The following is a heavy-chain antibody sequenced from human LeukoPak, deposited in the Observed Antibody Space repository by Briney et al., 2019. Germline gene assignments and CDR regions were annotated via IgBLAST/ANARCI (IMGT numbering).Heavy chain of an antibody. CDR3: TRGRAAGD. Sequence: ASVKVSCKASGYTFTNNDINWVRQTTGQGIEWMGWVSPDSGDTGYAPNFRGRVTMTTDTSINTAYMELTSLTSEDTAIYYCTRGRAAGDWGQGTLLTVSS. J-gene: IGHJ4*02. CDR1: GYTFTNND. V-gene: IGHV1-8*01. CDR2: VSPDSGDT. D-gene: IGHD6-19*01.